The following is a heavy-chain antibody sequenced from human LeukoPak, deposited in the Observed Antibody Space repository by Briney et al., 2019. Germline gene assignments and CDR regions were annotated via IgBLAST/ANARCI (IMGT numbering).Heavy chain of an antibody. V-gene: IGHV4-59*08. CDR1: GGSISSYY. J-gene: IGHJ4*02. D-gene: IGHD6-19*01. CDR3: ARHLGAWLEGDY. Sequence: SETLSLTCTVSGGSISSYYWGWIRQPPGKGLEWIGYIYYSGSTNYNPSLKSRVTISVDTSKNQFSLKLSSVTAADTAVYYCARHLGAWLEGDYWGQGTLVTVSS. CDR2: IYYSGST.